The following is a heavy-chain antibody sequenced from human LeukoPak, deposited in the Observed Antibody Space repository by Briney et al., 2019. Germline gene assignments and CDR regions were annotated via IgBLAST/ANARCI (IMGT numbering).Heavy chain of an antibody. D-gene: IGHD1-26*01. V-gene: IGHV6-1*01. J-gene: IGHJ3*02. CDR3: AGSGTDAFDI. Sequence: SQTLSLTCAISGDSVSSNSAAWNWIRQSPSRGLEWLGRTYFRSKWYNGYAVSVKSRITINPDTSKNQFSLKMSSVTAADTAVYYCAGSGTDAFDIWGQGTMVTVSS. CDR1: GDSVSSNSAA. CDR2: TYFRSKWYN.